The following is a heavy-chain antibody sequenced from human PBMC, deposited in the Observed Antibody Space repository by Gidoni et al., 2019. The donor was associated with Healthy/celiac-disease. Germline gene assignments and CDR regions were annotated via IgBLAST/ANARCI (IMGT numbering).Heavy chain of an antibody. CDR3: AKDHLEGDYGDSGGFDY. CDR1: GFTFSSYA. CDR2: ISGSGGST. Sequence: EVQLLESGGGLVQPGGSLRLSCAASGFTFSSYAMSWVRQAPGKGLEWVSAISGSGGSTYYADSVKGRFTISRDNSKNTLYLQMNSLRAEDTAVYYCAKDHLEGDYGDSGGFDYWGQGTLVTVSS. J-gene: IGHJ4*02. D-gene: IGHD4-17*01. V-gene: IGHV3-23*01.